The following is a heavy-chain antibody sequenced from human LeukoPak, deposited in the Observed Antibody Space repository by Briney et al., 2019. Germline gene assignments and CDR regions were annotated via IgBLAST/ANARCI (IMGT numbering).Heavy chain of an antibody. D-gene: IGHD6-19*01. J-gene: IGHJ4*02. V-gene: IGHV3-23*01. Sequence: GGSLRLSCAACGFTFSSYGMSWDRQAPGKGLEWVSAISGSGGSTYYADSVKGRFTISRDNSKNTLYLQMNSLRAEDTAVYFCAKDRLYSSGRVFDYWGQGTRVTVSS. CDR1: GFTFSSYG. CDR3: AKDRLYSSGRVFDY. CDR2: ISGSGGST.